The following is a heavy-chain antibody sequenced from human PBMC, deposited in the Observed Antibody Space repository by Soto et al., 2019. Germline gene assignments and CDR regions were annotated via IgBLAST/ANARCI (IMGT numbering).Heavy chain of an antibody. Sequence: PGGSLRLSCAASGFTFSSYAMHWVRQAPGKGLEWVAVISYDGSNKYYADSVKGRFTISRDNSKNTLYLQMNSLRAEDTAVYYCARGIVVVTAILPVGPLDYWGQGTLVTVSS. CDR2: ISYDGSNK. CDR3: ARGIVVVTAILPVGPLDY. CDR1: GFTFSSYA. J-gene: IGHJ4*02. V-gene: IGHV3-30-3*01. D-gene: IGHD2-21*02.